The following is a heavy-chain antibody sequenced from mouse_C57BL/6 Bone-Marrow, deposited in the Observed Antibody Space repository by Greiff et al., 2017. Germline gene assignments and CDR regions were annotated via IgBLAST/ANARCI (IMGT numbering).Heavy chain of an antibody. Sequence: VHVKQSGAELVRPGASVKLSCTASGFNIKDDYMHWVKQRPEQGLEWIGWIDPENGDTEYASKFQGKATITADTSSNTAYLQLSSLTSEDTAVYYCTTYGNPYSYAMDYWGQGTSVTVSS. CDR2: IDPENGDT. J-gene: IGHJ4*01. CDR3: TTYGNPYSYAMDY. CDR1: GFNIKDDY. V-gene: IGHV14-4*01. D-gene: IGHD2-1*01.